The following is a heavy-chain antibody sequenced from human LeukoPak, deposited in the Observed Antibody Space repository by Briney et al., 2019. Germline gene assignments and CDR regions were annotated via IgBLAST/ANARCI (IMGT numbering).Heavy chain of an antibody. CDR2: IYHSETP. CDR3: ASLMKAPRIDAFDI. CDR1: GGSISNYY. Sequence: SETLSLTCTVSGGSISNYYWSWIRQPPGKGLEWIGFIYHSETPTYNPSLKSRVTISLHTSKNQFSLKLSSVTAADTAVYYCASLMKAPRIDAFDIWGQGTTVTVSS. V-gene: IGHV4-59*01. J-gene: IGHJ3*02. D-gene: IGHD3-16*01.